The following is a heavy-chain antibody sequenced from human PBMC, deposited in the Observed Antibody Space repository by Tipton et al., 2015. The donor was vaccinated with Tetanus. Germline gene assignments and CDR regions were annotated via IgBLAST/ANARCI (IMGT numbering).Heavy chain of an antibody. CDR1: GFTFSSYA. CDR2: ISGSGGST. Sequence: SLRLSCAASGFTFSSYAMSWVRQAPGKGLEWVSAISGSGGSTYYADSVKGRFTISRDNSKNTLYLQMNSLRAEDTAVYYCAKLWGDDSSGYELYFDYWGQGTLVTVSS. D-gene: IGHD3-22*01. V-gene: IGHV3-23*01. CDR3: AKLWGDDSSGYELYFDY. J-gene: IGHJ4*02.